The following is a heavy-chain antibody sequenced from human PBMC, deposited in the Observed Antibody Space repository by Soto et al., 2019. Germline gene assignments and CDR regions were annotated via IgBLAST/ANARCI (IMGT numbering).Heavy chain of an antibody. V-gene: IGHV1-18*01. D-gene: IGHD3-3*01. Sequence: QVQLVQSGAEVKKPGASVKVSCKASGYTFTSYGISWVRQAPGQGLEWMGWISAYNGNTNYAQKLQGRVTMTTDTSTNTAYMELRSLRSDDTAVYYCARTYSDYDFWSGYYGNFDYWGQGTLVTVSS. CDR1: GYTFTSYG. J-gene: IGHJ4*02. CDR2: ISAYNGNT. CDR3: ARTYSDYDFWSGYYGNFDY.